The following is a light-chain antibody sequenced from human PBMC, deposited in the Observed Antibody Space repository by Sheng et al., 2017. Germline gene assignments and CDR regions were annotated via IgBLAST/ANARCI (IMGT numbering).Light chain of an antibody. CDR3: QQYNNWPPA. J-gene: IGKJ1*01. Sequence: EIVMTQSPATLSVSPGERATLSCRASQSVSSKLAWYQQKPGQAPRLLIYDASNRATGIPARFSGSGSGTDFTLSIGSLQSDDFAIYSCQQYNNWPPAFGQGTKVEIK. CDR2: DAS. CDR1: QSVSSK. V-gene: IGKV3D-15*01.